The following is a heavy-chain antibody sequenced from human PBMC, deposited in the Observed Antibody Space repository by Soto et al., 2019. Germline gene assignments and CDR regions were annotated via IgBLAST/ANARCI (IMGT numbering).Heavy chain of an antibody. Sequence: QVQLVQSGAEVKKPGSSVKVSCKASGGTFSSYAISWVRQAPGQGLEWMGGVIPIFGTANYAQKFQGRVTITADESTSTAYMELSSLRSEDTAVYYCASPGGDGYNHFSGGGNDAFDIWGQGTMVTVSS. D-gene: IGHD2-21*01. CDR1: GGTFSSYA. CDR2: VIPIFGTA. CDR3: ASPGGDGYNHFSGGGNDAFDI. V-gene: IGHV1-69*01. J-gene: IGHJ3*02.